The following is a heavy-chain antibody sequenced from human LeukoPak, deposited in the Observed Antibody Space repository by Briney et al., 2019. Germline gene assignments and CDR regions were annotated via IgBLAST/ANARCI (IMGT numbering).Heavy chain of an antibody. CDR3: ARGPYSSSWYARDY. D-gene: IGHD6-13*01. CDR2: INHSGST. CDR1: GGSFSGYY. J-gene: IGHJ4*02. V-gene: IGHV4-34*01. Sequence: PSETLSLTCAVYGGSFSGYYWSWIRQPPGKGLEWIGEINHSGSTNYDPSLKSRVTISVDTSKNQFSLKLSSVTAADTAVYYCARGPYSSSWYARDYWGQGTLVTVSS.